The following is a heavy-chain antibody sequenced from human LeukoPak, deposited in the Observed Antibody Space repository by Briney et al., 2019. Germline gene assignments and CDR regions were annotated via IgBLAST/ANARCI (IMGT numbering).Heavy chain of an antibody. D-gene: IGHD2-15*01. CDR3: ARALTPGYCSGGTCSYFDY. V-gene: IGHV4-61*01. CDR2: IYYSGST. Sequence: PSETLSLTCTVSGGSISSSSYYWSWIRQPPGKGLEWIGYIYYSGSTNSNPSLKSRVTISVDTSKNQFSLKVSSVTAADTAVYYCARALTPGYCSGGTCSYFDYWGQGTLVTVSS. CDR1: GGSISSSSYY. J-gene: IGHJ4*02.